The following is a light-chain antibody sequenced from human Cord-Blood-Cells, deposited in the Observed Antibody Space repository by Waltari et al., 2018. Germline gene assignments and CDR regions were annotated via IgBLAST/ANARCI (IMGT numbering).Light chain of an antibody. Sequence: DIQMTQSPSSLSASVGDRVTLTCRASQSISSYLNWYQQKPGKAPKLLIHAASSLKSGVPSRFSGSGSGTDFTLTISSLQPEDFATYYCQQSYSTPWTFGQGTKVEIK. J-gene: IGKJ1*01. CDR2: AAS. CDR1: QSISSY. CDR3: QQSYSTPWT. V-gene: IGKV1-39*01.